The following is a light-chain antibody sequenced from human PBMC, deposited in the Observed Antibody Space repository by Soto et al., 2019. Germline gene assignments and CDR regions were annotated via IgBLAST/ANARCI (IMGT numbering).Light chain of an antibody. Sequence: DIQMTQSPSTLSESVRDRVTISCRASQSVGHWLAWYQQKPGKAPKLLIYKASTLESGVPSRFSGSGFGTEFTLTISSLQPDDFATYYCQHYTTYPYTFGQGSRLEI. J-gene: IGKJ2*01. CDR3: QHYTTYPYT. CDR2: KAS. CDR1: QSVGHW. V-gene: IGKV1-5*03.